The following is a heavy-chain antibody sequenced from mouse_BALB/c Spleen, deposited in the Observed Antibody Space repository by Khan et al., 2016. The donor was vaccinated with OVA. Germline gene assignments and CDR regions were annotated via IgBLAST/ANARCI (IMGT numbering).Heavy chain of an antibody. CDR3: TRSIMAN. Sequence: EVQLQESGPGLVKPSQSLSLTCTVTGYSITSDYAWNWIRQFPGNILEWMVYLTYSGSTSYTPSLTSLISITRDTSKNQFFRQLNSVTNEDTATYYWTRSIMANWGQGTTLTVSS. J-gene: IGHJ2*01. CDR1: GYSITSDYA. CDR2: LTYSGST. V-gene: IGHV3-2*02.